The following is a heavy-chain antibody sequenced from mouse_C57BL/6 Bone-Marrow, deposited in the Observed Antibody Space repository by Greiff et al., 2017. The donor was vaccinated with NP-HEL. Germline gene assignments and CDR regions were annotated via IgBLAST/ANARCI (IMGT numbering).Heavy chain of an antibody. CDR1: GFNIKDDY. D-gene: IGHD2-2*01. CDR2: IDPENGDT. J-gene: IGHJ2*01. Sequence: VQLQQSGAELVRPGASVKLSCTASGFNIKDDYMHWVKQRPEQGLEWIGWIDPENGDTEYASKFQGKATITADTSSNTAYLQLSSLTSEDTAVYYCTTGGYNRGNYWGQGTTLTVSS. V-gene: IGHV14-4*01. CDR3: TTGGYNRGNY.